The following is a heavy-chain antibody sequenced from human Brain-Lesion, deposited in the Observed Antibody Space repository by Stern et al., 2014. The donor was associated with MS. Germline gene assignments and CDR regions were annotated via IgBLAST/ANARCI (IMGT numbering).Heavy chain of an antibody. J-gene: IGHJ4*02. CDR1: GGSISSSNW. CDR2: SDHSGST. CDR3: ARFPASRPHVFDS. Sequence: QVQLVESGPGLVKPSGTLSLTCAVSGGSISSSNWWSWVRQSPGKGLEWIGESDHSGSTIYNPSLKSRVTVSVDKSKHRFSLTRRSVTAADTAVYFCARFPASRPHVFDSWGQGTLVTVSS. V-gene: IGHV4-4*02. D-gene: IGHD6-13*01.